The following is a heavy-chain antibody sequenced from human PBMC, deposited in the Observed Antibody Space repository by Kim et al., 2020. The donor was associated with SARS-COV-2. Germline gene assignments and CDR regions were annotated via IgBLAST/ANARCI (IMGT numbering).Heavy chain of an antibody. CDR3: AREDRITMLRGLIYWYFDL. J-gene: IGHJ2*01. Sequence: GGSLRLSCAASGFTFSSYWMSWVRQAPGKGLEWVANIKQDGSEKYYVDSVKGRFTISRYNAKNSLYLQMNSLRAEDTAVYYCAREDRITMLRGLIYWYFDLWGRGTLVTVSS. CDR2: IKQDGSEK. D-gene: IGHD3-10*01. CDR1: GFTFSSYW. V-gene: IGHV3-7*01.